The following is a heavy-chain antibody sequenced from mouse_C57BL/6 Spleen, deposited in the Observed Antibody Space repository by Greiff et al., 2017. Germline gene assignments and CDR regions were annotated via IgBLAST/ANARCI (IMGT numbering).Heavy chain of an antibody. Sequence: QVQLKQPGAELVKPWASVTVSCKASGYSFTSYWMHWVKQRPGQGLEWIGRIHPSDSDTNYNQKFKGKATLTVDKSSSTAYMQLSSLTSEDSAVXYCAMEAGGMAYWGQGTLVTVSA. J-gene: IGHJ3*01. V-gene: IGHV1-74*01. CDR3: AMEAGGMAY. CDR1: GYSFTSYW. CDR2: IHPSDSDT.